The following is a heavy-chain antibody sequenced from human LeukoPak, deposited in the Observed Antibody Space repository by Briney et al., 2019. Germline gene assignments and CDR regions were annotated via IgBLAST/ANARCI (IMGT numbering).Heavy chain of an antibody. CDR2: IKSDGST. CDR3: ARAPSETGGYYPEYFRR. D-gene: IGHD3-22*01. J-gene: IGHJ1*01. Sequence: GGSLRLSCAPSGFTFSSYWMHWVRHAPGKGLVWVSRIKSDGSTNYADSVKGRFTISRDNAKNTVSLQMDSLRAEDTAVYYCARAPSETGGYYPEYFRRWGQGTLVTVSS. V-gene: IGHV3-74*01. CDR1: GFTFSSYW.